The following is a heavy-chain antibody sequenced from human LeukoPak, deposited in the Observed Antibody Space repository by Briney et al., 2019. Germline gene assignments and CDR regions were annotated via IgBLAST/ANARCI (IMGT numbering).Heavy chain of an antibody. V-gene: IGHV3-15*01. J-gene: IGHJ4*02. CDR3: TTDPAFYDILTGMQDY. CDR1: GFTFSNAW. D-gene: IGHD3-9*01. CDR2: IKSKTDGGTT. Sequence: GGSLRLSCAASGFTFSNAWMSWVRQAPGKGLEWVGRIKSKTDGGTTDYAAPVKGRFTISRDDSKNTLYLQMKSLKTEDTAVYYCTTDPAFYDILTGMQDYWGQGTLVTVSS.